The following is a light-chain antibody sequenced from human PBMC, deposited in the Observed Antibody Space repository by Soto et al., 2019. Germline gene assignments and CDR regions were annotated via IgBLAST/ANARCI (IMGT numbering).Light chain of an antibody. CDR2: ANI. CDR1: SSNIGAGYD. CDR3: AAWDDSLVV. J-gene: IGLJ2*01. Sequence: QSVLTQPPSVSGAPGQRVTISCTGSSSNIGAGYDVHWYQQLPGTAPKLLIYANINRPAGVPDRFSGSKSGTSASLAISGLRSEDDADYYCAAWDDSLVVFGGGTKLTVL. V-gene: IGLV1-40*01.